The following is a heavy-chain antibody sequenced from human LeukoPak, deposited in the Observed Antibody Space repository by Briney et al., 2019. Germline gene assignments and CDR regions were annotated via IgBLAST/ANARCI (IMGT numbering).Heavy chain of an antibody. D-gene: IGHD3-10*01. CDR2: ISGSGGST. Sequence: QPGGSLRLSCAASGFTFSSYAMSWVRQAPGKGLEWVSAISGSGGSTYYADSVKGRFTISRDNSKNTLYLQMNSLRAEDTAIYYCAKSLLWFGEAPDYWGQGTLVTVSS. CDR3: AKSLLWFGEAPDY. CDR1: GFTFSSYA. V-gene: IGHV3-23*01. J-gene: IGHJ4*02.